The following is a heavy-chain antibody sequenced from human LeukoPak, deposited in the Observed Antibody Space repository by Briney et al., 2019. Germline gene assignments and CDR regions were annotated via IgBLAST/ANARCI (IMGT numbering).Heavy chain of an antibody. D-gene: IGHD3-10*01. CDR1: GGSFSGYY. V-gene: IGHV4-34*01. CDR3: ARLSMVRGVIKAGCFDY. CDR2: INHSGST. J-gene: IGHJ4*02. Sequence: SETLSLTCAVYGGSFSGYYWSWIRQPPGKGLEWIGEINHSGSTNYNPSLKSRVTISVDTSKNQFSLKLSSVTAADTAVYYCARLSMVRGVIKAGCFDYWGQGTLVTVSS.